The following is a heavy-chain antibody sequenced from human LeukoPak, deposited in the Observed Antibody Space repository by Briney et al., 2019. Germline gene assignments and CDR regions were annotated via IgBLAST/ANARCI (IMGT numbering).Heavy chain of an antibody. D-gene: IGHD3-10*01. V-gene: IGHV3-30*18. CDR2: ISYDGSNK. J-gene: IGHJ4*02. CDR3: ANGVEVRGVIVY. Sequence: GRSLRLSCAASGFTFSSYGTHWVRQAPGKGLEWVAVISYDGSNKYYADSVKGRFTISRDNSKNTLYLQMNSLRAEDTAVYYCANGVEVRGVIVYWGQGTLVTVSS. CDR1: GFTFSSYG.